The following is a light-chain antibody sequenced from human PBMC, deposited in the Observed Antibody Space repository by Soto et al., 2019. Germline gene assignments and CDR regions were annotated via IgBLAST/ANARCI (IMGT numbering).Light chain of an antibody. CDR3: CSYAGIYSYV. J-gene: IGLJ1*01. Sequence: QSALTQPHSVSGSPGQSVTISCTGTSSDVGRFEYVSWYQQHPGEAPKVVVYDITKRPSGVPDRFSGSKSGNTASLTISGLQAEDEADYYCCSYAGIYSYVFGTGTKLTVL. CDR1: SSDVGRFEY. CDR2: DIT. V-gene: IGLV2-11*01.